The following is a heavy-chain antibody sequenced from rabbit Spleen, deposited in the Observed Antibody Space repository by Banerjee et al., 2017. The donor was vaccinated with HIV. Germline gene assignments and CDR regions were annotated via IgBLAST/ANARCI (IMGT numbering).Heavy chain of an antibody. D-gene: IGHD6-1*01. CDR1: GFDLSSYYD. CDR3: ARGDGGFGYGHDL. J-gene: IGHJ4*01. V-gene: IGHV1S45*01. Sequence: QEQLEESGGGLVKPEGSLTLTCKASGFDLSSYYDMCWVRQAPGKGLEWIACIYTGSGDTYYATWAKGRFTISKTSSTTVTLQMTSLTVADTATYFCARGDGGFGYGHDLWGPGTLVTVS. CDR2: IYTGSGDT.